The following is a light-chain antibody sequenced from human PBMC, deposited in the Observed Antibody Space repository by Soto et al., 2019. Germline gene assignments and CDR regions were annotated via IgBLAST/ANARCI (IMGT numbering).Light chain of an antibody. CDR3: QQRSNWPLT. CDR2: DAS. V-gene: IGKV3-11*01. CDR1: QSVSSY. Sequence: EIVLTQSPATLSLSPGERATLSCRASQSVSSYLAWYQQKPGQAPRLLIYDASNRATGIPARFSGSGSGTDFTFTISILEPEDFAVYYFQQRSNWPLTFGGGTKVEIK. J-gene: IGKJ4*01.